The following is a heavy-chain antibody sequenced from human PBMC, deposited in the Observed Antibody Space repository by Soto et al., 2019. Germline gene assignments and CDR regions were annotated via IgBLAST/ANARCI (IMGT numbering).Heavy chain of an antibody. CDR2: ISSSSSYI. CDR1: GFTFSSYN. CDR3: ARYSSAPYYGMDV. D-gene: IGHD2-21*01. V-gene: IGHV3-21*01. J-gene: IGHJ6*02. Sequence: PVGSLRLSCAASGFTFSSYNMNWVRQAPGKGLEWVSSISSSSSYIYYADSVKGRFTISRDNAKNSLYLQMNSLRAEDTAVYYCARYSSAPYYGMDVWGQGTTVTVSS.